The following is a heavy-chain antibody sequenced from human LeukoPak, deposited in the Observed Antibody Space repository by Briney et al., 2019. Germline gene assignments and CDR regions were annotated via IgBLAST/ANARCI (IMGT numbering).Heavy chain of an antibody. CDR2: IFQSGDTT. CDR1: GFTFSNYA. Sequence: QPGGSLRLSCAASGFTFSNYAMTWVRPAPGKGLEWVSGIFQSGDTTYYAASVKGRFTISRDNSQNTLYLQMNSLRVEDTAVYYCAKDAIRGDGYWEFDYWGQGTLVTVSS. J-gene: IGHJ4*02. CDR3: AKDAIRGDGYWEFDY. V-gene: IGHV3-23*01. D-gene: IGHD5-24*01.